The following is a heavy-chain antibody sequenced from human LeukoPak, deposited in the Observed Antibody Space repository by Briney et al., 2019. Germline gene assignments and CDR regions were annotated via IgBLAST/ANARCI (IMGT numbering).Heavy chain of an antibody. CDR3: ARLPYYDFWSGYYTWFDP. D-gene: IGHD3-3*01. V-gene: IGHV4-39*01. CDR2: IYYSGST. J-gene: IGHJ5*02. Sequence: GSLRLSCAASGFTVSSNYMSWIRQPPGKGLEWIGSIYYSGSTYYNPSLKSRVTISVDTSKNQFSLKLSSVTAADTAVYYCARLPYYDFWSGYYTWFDPWGQGTLVTVSS. CDR1: GFTVSSNY.